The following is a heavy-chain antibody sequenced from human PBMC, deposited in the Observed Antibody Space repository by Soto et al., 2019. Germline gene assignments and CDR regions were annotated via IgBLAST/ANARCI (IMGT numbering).Heavy chain of an antibody. J-gene: IGHJ4*02. CDR2: VSHDGRNT. V-gene: IGHV3-30*18. Sequence: VQLVESGGGVVQPGRSLRLSCAASGFTFSDYAMHWVRQAPGKGLEWVAVVSHDGRNTHYADSVKGRFTICRYSSKNTASLEMTSRRAEDTAGYYCAKGGRQWLVTSDFNYWGQGARVTVSS. CDR3: AKGGRQWLVTSDFNY. CDR1: GFTFSDYA. D-gene: IGHD6-19*01.